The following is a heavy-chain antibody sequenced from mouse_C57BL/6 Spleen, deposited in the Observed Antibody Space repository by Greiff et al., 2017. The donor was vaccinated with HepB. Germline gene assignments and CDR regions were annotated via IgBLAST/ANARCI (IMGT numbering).Heavy chain of an antibody. Sequence: VQLQQSGPELVKPGASVKISCKASGYSFTDYNMNWVKQSNGKSLEWIGVINPNYGTTSYNQKFKGKATLTVDQSSSTAYMQLNSLTSEDSAVYYCARSPFIATVVADWYFDVWGTGTTVTVSS. V-gene: IGHV1-39*01. CDR2: INPNYGTT. J-gene: IGHJ1*03. CDR3: ARSPFIATVVADWYFDV. D-gene: IGHD1-1*01. CDR1: GYSFTDYN.